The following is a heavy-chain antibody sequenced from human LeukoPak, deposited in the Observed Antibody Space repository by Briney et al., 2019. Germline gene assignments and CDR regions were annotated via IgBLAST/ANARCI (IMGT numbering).Heavy chain of an antibody. CDR3: ARGGSVDV. J-gene: IGHJ6*04. D-gene: IGHD3-10*01. CDR2: IYSGGKI. CDR1: GCTVSNNY. V-gene: IGHV3-53*01. Sequence: SGGSLRLSCVASGCTVSNNYMKWVRQAPGKGLEWVSLIYSGGKIHYADSVKGRFTISRDNSKNTLYLQMNNLRAEDTAVYYCARGGSVDVWGKGTMVAVSS.